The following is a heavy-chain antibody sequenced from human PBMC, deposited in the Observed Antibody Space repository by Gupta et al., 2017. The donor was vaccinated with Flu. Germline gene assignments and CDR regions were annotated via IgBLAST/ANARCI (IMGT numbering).Heavy chain of an antibody. D-gene: IGHD5-12*01. CDR3: AVSGLTQTYYYYGMDV. Sequence: QVQLQQWGAGLLKPSETLSLTCAVYGGSFSGYYWSWIRQPPGKGLEWIGEINHSGSTNYNPSLKSRVTISVDTSKNQFSLKLSSVTAADTAVYYCAVSGLTQTYYYYGMDVWGQGTTVTVSS. CDR1: GGSFSGYY. V-gene: IGHV4-34*01. J-gene: IGHJ6*02. CDR2: INHSGST.